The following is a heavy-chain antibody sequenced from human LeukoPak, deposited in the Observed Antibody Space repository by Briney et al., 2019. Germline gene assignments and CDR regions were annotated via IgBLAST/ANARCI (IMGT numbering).Heavy chain of an antibody. V-gene: IGHV3-48*01. CDR1: GFTFSSCS. D-gene: IGHD3-3*01. CDR2: ISSSATSI. Sequence: WGSLRLSCAVSGFTFSSCSMNWVRQAPGKGLECVSYISSSATSIYYADSVRGRFTISRDNARNSLYLQMNSLRADDTAVYYCARDSPYYDFWSGYSRPLDYWGQGTLVTVSS. CDR3: ARDSPYYDFWSGYSRPLDY. J-gene: IGHJ4*02.